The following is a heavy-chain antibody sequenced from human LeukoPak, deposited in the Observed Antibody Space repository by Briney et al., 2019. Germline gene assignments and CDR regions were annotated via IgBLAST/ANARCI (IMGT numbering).Heavy chain of an antibody. CDR3: ARDAGGNSADYYFDY. V-gene: IGHV3-33*01. D-gene: IGHD4-23*01. CDR2: IWYDGSNK. Sequence: GGSLRLSCAASGFTFSSYGMHGVRQAPGKGLEWVAVIWYDGSNKYYADSVKGRFTISRDNSKSTLYLQMNSLRVEDTAVYYCARDAGGNSADYYFDYWGQGTLVTVSS. CDR1: GFTFSSYG. J-gene: IGHJ4*02.